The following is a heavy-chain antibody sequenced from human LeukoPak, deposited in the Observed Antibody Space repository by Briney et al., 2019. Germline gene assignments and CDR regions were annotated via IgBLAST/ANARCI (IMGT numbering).Heavy chain of an antibody. CDR3: ARDHNYYDSSGYLEGGDAFDI. CDR2: INPNSGGT. Sequence: ASVKVSCKASGYTFTGYYMHWVRQAPGQGLEWMGWINPNSGGTNYAQKFQGRVTMTRDTSISTAYMELSRLRSDDTAVYYCARDHNYYDSSGYLEGGDAFDIWGQGTMVTVSS. D-gene: IGHD3-22*01. J-gene: IGHJ3*02. V-gene: IGHV1-2*02. CDR1: GYTFTGYY.